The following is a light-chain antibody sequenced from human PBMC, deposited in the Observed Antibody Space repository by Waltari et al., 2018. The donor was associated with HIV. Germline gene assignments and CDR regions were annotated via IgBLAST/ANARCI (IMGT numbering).Light chain of an antibody. CDR2: DGS. V-gene: IGLV2-14*03. CDR1: SSDVAGYNY. J-gene: IGLJ2*01. CDR3: SSYTSSSALYVV. Sequence: QSALTQPASVSGSPGQSITISCTGTSSDVAGYNYVSWYQQHPGKAPKVMIYDGSNRPSGVSNRFSGSKSGNTASLTISGLQAEDEADYYCSSYTSSSALYVVFGGGTKLTVL.